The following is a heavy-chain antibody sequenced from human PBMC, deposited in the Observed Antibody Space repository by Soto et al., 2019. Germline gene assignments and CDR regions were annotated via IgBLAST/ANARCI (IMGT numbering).Heavy chain of an antibody. V-gene: IGHV4-39*01. Sequence: QLQLQEAGPGLVKTSETLSLTCIVSSGSMSSSLNHWGWIRQPPGKGTEWIGNINYSGSTYYNPSLQSRFTISVDTSNNPSSMTLSSVTAADAAVYYCANLAGDCSGTGCYGHYAMDVWGQGTTVTVSS. CDR1: SGSMSSSLNH. J-gene: IGHJ6*02. CDR2: INYSGST. D-gene: IGHD2-2*01. CDR3: ANLAGDCSGTGCYGHYAMDV.